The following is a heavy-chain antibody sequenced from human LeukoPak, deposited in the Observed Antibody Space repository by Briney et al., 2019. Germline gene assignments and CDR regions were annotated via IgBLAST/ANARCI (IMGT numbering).Heavy chain of an antibody. J-gene: IGHJ5*02. V-gene: IGHV3-7*01. CDR1: GFTFSSYW. D-gene: IGHD6-13*01. CDR2: IKQDGSEK. CDR3: ARDVFGSSSWYFDP. Sequence: GGSLRLSCAASGFTFSSYWMSWVRQAPGKGLEWVANIKQDGSEKYYVDSVKGRFTISRDSAKNSLYLQMNSLRAEDTAVYYCARDVFGSSSWYFDPWGQGTLVTVSS.